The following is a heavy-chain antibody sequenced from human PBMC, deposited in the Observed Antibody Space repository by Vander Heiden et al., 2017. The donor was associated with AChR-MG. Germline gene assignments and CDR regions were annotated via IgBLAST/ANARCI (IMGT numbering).Heavy chain of an antibody. CDR1: EGPFSSYA. D-gene: IGHD2-2*01. J-gene: IGHJ3*02. CDR2: IIPIFGTA. V-gene: IGHV1-69*01. CDR3: APTLVPARGGNAFDI. Sequence: QVQLVQSGAEVKKPGSTVKLSCKASEGPFSSYAISWVRQAPGQGLEWMGGIIPIFGTANYAQKFQGRVTITADESTSTAYMELSSLRSEDTAVYYCAPTLVPARGGNAFDIWGQGTMVTVSS.